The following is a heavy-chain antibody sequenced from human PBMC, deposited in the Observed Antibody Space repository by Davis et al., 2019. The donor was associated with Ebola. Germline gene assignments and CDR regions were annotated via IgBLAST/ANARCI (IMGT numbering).Heavy chain of an antibody. CDR1: GYSFTSYW. V-gene: IGHV5-51*01. CDR2: IYPGDSDT. Sequence: GESLKISCKGSGYSFTSYWIGWVRQMPGKGLEWMGIIYPGDSDTRYSPSFQGQVTISADKSISTAYLQWSSLKASDTAMYYCARLSCSSTSCYAPGYYGMDVWGKGTTVTVSS. D-gene: IGHD2-2*01. J-gene: IGHJ6*04. CDR3: ARLSCSSTSCYAPGYYGMDV.